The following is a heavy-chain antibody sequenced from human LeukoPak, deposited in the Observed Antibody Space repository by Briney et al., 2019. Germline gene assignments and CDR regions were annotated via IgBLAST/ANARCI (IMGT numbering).Heavy chain of an antibody. Sequence: SETLPLTCTVSGGSISSYYWSWIRQPPGKGLEWIGYIYYSGSTNYNPSLKSRVTISVDTSKNQFSLKLSSVTAADTAVYYCAGRRITMVRGPIQIDYWGQGTLVTVSS. J-gene: IGHJ4*02. CDR1: GGSISSYY. V-gene: IGHV4-59*01. D-gene: IGHD3-10*01. CDR3: AGRRITMVRGPIQIDY. CDR2: IYYSGST.